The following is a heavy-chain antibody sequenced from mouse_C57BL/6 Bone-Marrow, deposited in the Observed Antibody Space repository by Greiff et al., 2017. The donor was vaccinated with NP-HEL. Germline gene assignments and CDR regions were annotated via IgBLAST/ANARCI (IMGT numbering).Heavy chain of an antibody. D-gene: IGHD2-4*01. V-gene: IGHV14-4*01. CDR3: TFYDYGEGPFAY. J-gene: IGHJ3*01. Sequence: EVKLQESGAELVRPGASVKLSCTASGFNIKDDYMHWVKQRPEQGLEWIGWIDPENGDTEYASKFQGKATITADTSSNTAYLQLSSLTSEDTAVYYCTFYDYGEGPFAYWGQGTLVTVSA. CDR2: IDPENGDT. CDR1: GFNIKDDY.